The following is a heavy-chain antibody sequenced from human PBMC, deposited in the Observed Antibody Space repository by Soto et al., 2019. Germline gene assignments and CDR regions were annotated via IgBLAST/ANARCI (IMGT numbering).Heavy chain of an antibody. CDR1: GGSIGSGGYY. D-gene: IGHD4-17*01. CDR3: ARVAVTTSYYFDY. Sequence: QVQLQESGPGLVKPSQTLSLTCTVSGGSIGSGGYYWSWIRQHPGKGLEWVGYIFYSGSTSYNPSFKSRVTISVVTSKNLFSLRLSSVTAADTAVYYCARVAVTTSYYFDYWGQGTLVTVSS. V-gene: IGHV4-31*03. J-gene: IGHJ4*02. CDR2: IFYSGST.